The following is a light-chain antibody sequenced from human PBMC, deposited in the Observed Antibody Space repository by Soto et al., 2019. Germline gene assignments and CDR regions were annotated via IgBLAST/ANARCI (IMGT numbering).Light chain of an antibody. CDR1: QSFSSSY. V-gene: IGKV3-20*01. J-gene: IGKJ2*01. Sequence: EIVLTQSPGTLSLSPGERATLSCRASQSFSSSYLAWYQQKPGQAPRLLIYGASSRATGIPDRFSGSGSGTDFTLTISRLEPEDFAVYYCQQYGSSPLYTFGQGTKLDI. CDR2: GAS. CDR3: QQYGSSPLYT.